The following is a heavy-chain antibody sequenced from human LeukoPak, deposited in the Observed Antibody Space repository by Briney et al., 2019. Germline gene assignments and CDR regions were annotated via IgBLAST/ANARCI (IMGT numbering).Heavy chain of an antibody. Sequence: GGSLRLSCAASGFTFSSYSMNWVRQAPGKGLEWVSYISSSSSTIYYADSVKGRFTISRDNAKNSLYLQMNSLRAEDTAVYYCASDIVVVPAANSDWFDPWGQGTLVTVSS. J-gene: IGHJ5*02. CDR3: ASDIVVVPAANSDWFDP. V-gene: IGHV3-48*01. CDR1: GFTFSSYS. CDR2: ISSSSSTI. D-gene: IGHD2-2*01.